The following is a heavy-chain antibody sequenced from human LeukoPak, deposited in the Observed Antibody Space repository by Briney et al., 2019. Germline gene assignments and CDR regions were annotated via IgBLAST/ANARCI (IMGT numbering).Heavy chain of an antibody. J-gene: IGHJ3*02. Sequence: GESLKISCKGSGYSFTNYWIGWVRQMPGKGLEWMGIIYPGDSDARYSPSFQGQVTTSADKSITTAYLQWSSLKASDTSMYYCARGQTNYYGSGSYHDIWGQGTMVTVSS. CDR2: IYPGDSDA. D-gene: IGHD3-10*01. CDR1: GYSFTNYW. CDR3: ARGQTNYYGSGSYHDI. V-gene: IGHV5-51*01.